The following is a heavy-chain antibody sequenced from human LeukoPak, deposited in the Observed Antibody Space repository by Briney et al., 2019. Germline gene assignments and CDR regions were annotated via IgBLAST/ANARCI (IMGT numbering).Heavy chain of an antibody. V-gene: IGHV4-59*08. CDR1: GGSISSYY. CDR2: IYHSGST. Sequence: SETLSLTCTVSGGSISSYYWGWIRQPPGKGLEWIGNIYHSGSTYYNPSLKSRLTISLDTSKNQFSLNLSSVTAADTAVYYCARAYSNAWYSYFHHWGQGTLVTVSS. J-gene: IGHJ1*01. CDR3: ARAYSNAWYSYFHH. D-gene: IGHD6-19*01.